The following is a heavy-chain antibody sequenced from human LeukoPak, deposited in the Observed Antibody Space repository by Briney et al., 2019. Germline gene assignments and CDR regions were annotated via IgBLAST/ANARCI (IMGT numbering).Heavy chain of an antibody. Sequence: GGSLRLSCTASGFTFGDYAMSWARQAPGKGLEWVSFIRSKAYGGTTEYAASVKGRFTISRDDSKSIVYLQMNSLKTEDTAVYYCSRGRSWGDYWGQGTLVTVSS. J-gene: IGHJ4*02. CDR1: GFTFGDYA. D-gene: IGHD6-13*01. CDR2: IRSKAYGGTT. CDR3: SRGRSWGDY. V-gene: IGHV3-49*04.